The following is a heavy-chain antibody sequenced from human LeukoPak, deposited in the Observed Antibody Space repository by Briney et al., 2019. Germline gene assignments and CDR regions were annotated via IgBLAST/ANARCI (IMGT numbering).Heavy chain of an antibody. V-gene: IGHV3-23*01. CDR2: ISGSGGST. Sequence: GGSLRLSCAASGFTFSSYDMSWVRQAPGKGLEWVSSISGSGGSTYYVDSVKGRFTISRDNSKSTLYLQMNSLRAEDTAVYYCARDSGDYCSSTSCYAGFDYWGQGTLVTVSS. J-gene: IGHJ4*02. D-gene: IGHD2-2*01. CDR1: GFTFSSYD. CDR3: ARDSGDYCSSTSCYAGFDY.